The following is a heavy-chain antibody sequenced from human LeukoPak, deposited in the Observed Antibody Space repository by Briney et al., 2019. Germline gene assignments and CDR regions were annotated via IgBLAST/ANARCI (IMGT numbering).Heavy chain of an antibody. CDR2: INHSGST. D-gene: IGHD3-22*01. Sequence: SGTLSLTCAVYGGSFSGYYWSWIRQPPGKGLEWIGEINHSGSTNYNPSLKSRVTISLDTSENQFSLKLSSVTAADTAVYYCARRSGSAQRAYFFDYWGQGTLVTVSS. V-gene: IGHV4-34*01. J-gene: IGHJ4*02. CDR1: GGSFSGYY. CDR3: ARRSGSAQRAYFFDY.